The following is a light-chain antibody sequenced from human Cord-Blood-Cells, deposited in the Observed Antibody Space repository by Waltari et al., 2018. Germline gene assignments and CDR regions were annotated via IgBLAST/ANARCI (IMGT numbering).Light chain of an antibody. CDR3: QSYDSSIWV. Sequence: FMLTQPHSVSHPPGKTVTIPCTGSSRSIASHHVQWYQQLPGSAPTTVIYEDNHRPSGVPDRFSGSIASSTNSPSLTSPGLKTEAEADYYCQSYDSSIWVFGGGTKLTVL. V-gene: IGLV6-57*02. J-gene: IGLJ3*02. CDR2: EDN. CDR1: SRSIASHH.